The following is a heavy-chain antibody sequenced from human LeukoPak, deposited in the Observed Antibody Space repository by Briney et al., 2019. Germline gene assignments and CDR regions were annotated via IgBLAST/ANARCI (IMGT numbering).Heavy chain of an antibody. J-gene: IGHJ2*01. CDR3: AREDYDDSGGWYFDL. D-gene: IGHD3-3*01. CDR1: GYTFTGYY. CDR2: IIPIFGTA. Sequence: SVKVSCKASGYTFTGYYMHWVRQAPGQGLEWMGGIIPIFGTANYAQKFQGRVTITADKSTSTAYMELSSLRSEDTAVYYCAREDYDDSGGWYFDLWGRGTLVTVSS. V-gene: IGHV1-69*06.